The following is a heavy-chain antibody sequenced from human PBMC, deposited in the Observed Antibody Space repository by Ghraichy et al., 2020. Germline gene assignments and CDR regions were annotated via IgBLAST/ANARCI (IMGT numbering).Heavy chain of an antibody. J-gene: IGHJ2*01. CDR3: ARERGLRGDGAYSRGYFDL. Sequence: GGSLRLSCAASGFTFSSYSMNWVRQAPGKGLEWVSSISSSSSYIYYADSVKGRFTISRDNAKNSLYLQMNSLRAEDTAVYYCARERGLRGDGAYSRGYFDLWGRGTLVTVSS. CDR1: GFTFSSYS. CDR2: ISSSSSYI. V-gene: IGHV3-21*01. D-gene: IGHD3-16*01.